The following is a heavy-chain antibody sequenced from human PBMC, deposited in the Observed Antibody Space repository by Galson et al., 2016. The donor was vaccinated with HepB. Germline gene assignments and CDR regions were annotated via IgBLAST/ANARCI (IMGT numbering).Heavy chain of an antibody. CDR3: ARDTFGWEQDY. CDR2: INNNRGTA. CDR1: GLAFNTYS. J-gene: IGHJ4*02. Sequence: SLRLSCAAAGLAFNTYSLNWVRQAPGKGREWMPHINNNRGTASYADSVRGRITISRDNAQNSLYLQMTGLKGEDTAVYYCARDTFGWEQDYWGQGTLVTVSS. V-gene: IGHV3-48*01. D-gene: IGHD1-26*01.